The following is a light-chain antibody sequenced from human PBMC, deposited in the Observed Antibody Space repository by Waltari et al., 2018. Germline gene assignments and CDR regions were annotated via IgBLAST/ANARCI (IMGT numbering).Light chain of an antibody. CDR1: QGISNS. J-gene: IGKJ1*01. CDR2: TAS. Sequence: DIQMTQSPSSLSAYVGDRVTITCRASQGISNSLAWYQQKPGKAPKLLLYTASRLESGVPARVSGSGSGTDYTLTISSLQPEDFATYYCQQYYDTPPTFGQGTKVEIK. V-gene: IGKV1-NL1*01. CDR3: QQYYDTPPT.